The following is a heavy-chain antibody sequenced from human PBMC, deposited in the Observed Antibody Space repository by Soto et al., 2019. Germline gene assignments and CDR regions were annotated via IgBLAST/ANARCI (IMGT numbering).Heavy chain of an antibody. CDR3: AKIPCSGGSCYSDY. Sequence: GGSLRLSCAASGFTFSSYAMSWVRQAPGKGLEWVSAISGSGGSTYYADSVKGRFTISRDNSKNTLYLQMNSPRAEDTAVYYCAKIPCSGGSCYSDYWGQGTLVTVSS. D-gene: IGHD2-15*01. J-gene: IGHJ4*02. CDR1: GFTFSSYA. V-gene: IGHV3-23*01. CDR2: ISGSGGST.